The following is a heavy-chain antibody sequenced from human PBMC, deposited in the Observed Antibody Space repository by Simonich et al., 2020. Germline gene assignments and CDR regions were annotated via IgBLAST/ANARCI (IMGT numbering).Heavy chain of an antibody. CDR2: INPKSGAK. CDR1: GYTFTSYD. V-gene: IGHV1-2*06. D-gene: IGHD6-6*01. J-gene: IGHJ3*02. Sequence: VQLVQAGAEVKKPGASVKVSCKASGYTFTSYDITWVRQATGQGLEWRGRINPKSGAKNYAQKFQGRVTMTRDTSISTAYMELSRLRSDDTAVYYCARVCREYSSSLGAFDIGGLGTMVTASS. CDR3: ARVCREYSSSLGAFDI.